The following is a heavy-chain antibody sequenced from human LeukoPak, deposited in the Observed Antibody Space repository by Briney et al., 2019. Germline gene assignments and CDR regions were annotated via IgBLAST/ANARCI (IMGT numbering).Heavy chain of an antibody. V-gene: IGHV1-69*13. CDR2: IIPIFGTA. D-gene: IGHD2-2*01. J-gene: IGHJ6*03. Sequence: SVKVSCKASGGTCSSYAISWVRQAPGQGLEWMGGIIPIFGTANYAQKFQGRVTITADESTSTAYMELSSLRSEDTAVYYCARERGYCSSTSCPKGYYMDVWGKGTTVIVSS. CDR1: GGTCSSYA. CDR3: ARERGYCSSTSCPKGYYMDV.